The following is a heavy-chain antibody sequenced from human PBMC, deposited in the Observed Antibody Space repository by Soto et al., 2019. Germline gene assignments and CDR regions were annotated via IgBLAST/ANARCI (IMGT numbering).Heavy chain of an antibody. J-gene: IGHJ5*02. CDR2: ISAYNGNT. CDR1: GYTFTSYG. V-gene: IGHV1-18*01. CDR3: ARGFNDILTGYYKPGWFDP. D-gene: IGHD3-9*01. Sequence: VASVKVSCKASGYTFTSYGISWVRQAPGQGLEWMGWISAYNGNTNYAQKLQGRVTISVDTSKNQFSLKLSSVTAADTAVYYCARGFNDILTGYYKPGWFDPWGQGTLVTVSS.